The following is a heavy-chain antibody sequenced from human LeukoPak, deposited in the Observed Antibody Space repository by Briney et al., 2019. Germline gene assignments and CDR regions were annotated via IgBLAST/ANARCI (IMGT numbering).Heavy chain of an antibody. CDR3: ARHGPLGYCSSTSCYEAWFDP. V-gene: IGHV4-39*01. Sequence: SETLSLTCTVSGGSISSSSYYWGWIRQPPGKGLEWIGSIYYSGSTYYNPSLKSRVTISVGTSKNQFSLKLSSVTAADTAVYYCARHGPLGYCSSTSCYEAWFDPWGQGTLVTVSS. J-gene: IGHJ5*02. CDR2: IYYSGST. D-gene: IGHD2-2*01. CDR1: GGSISSSSYY.